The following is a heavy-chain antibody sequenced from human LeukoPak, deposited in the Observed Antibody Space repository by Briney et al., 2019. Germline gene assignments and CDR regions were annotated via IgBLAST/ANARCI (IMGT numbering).Heavy chain of an antibody. D-gene: IGHD2-2*01. Sequence: GGSLRLSRAASGSRLSGYWMHWARQAPGKGLVWVSRISGDGSTTNYADSVKGRFTISRDNAKNTLYLQMISLRADDSSVYCCAGTSTTCCNYWGQGTLVTVSS. CDR1: GSRLSGYW. J-gene: IGHJ4*02. CDR2: ISGDGSTT. CDR3: AGTSTTCCNY. V-gene: IGHV3-74*01.